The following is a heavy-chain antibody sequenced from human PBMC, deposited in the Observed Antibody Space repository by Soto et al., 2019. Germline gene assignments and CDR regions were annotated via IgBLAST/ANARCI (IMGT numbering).Heavy chain of an antibody. D-gene: IGHD2-15*01. Sequence: QVQLVQSGAEVKKPGASVKVSCKASGYTFTSYDINWVRQATGQGLEWMGWMNPNSGNTGYAQKFQGRGTMTRNTSIGTSYMDLSSLRSEDTAVYYCATHPQWVVVVAASDWYFYLWGRGTLVTVSA. CDR3: ATHPQWVVVVAASDWYFYL. CDR2: MNPNSGNT. J-gene: IGHJ2*01. CDR1: GYTFTSYD. V-gene: IGHV1-8*01.